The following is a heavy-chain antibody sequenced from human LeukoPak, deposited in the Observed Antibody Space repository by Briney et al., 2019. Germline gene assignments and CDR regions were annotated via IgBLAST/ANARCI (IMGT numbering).Heavy chain of an antibody. V-gene: IGHV3-33*01. CDR2: IWYDGSNK. J-gene: IGHJ4*02. CDR3: VRATYSSGWSLNYYFDY. Sequence: PGRSLRLSCAASGFTFSSYGMHWVRQAPGKGLEWVAVIWYDGSNKYYADSVKGRFTISRDNSKNTLYLQMNSLRAEDTAVYYCVRATYSSGWSLNYYFDYWGQGTLVAVSS. CDR1: GFTFSSYG. D-gene: IGHD6-19*01.